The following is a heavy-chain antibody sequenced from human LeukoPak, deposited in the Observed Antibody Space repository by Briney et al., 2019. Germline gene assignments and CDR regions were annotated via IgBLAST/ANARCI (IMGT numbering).Heavy chain of an antibody. J-gene: IGHJ4*02. CDR3: AMAGYSDGPFDFDY. CDR1: GFTFSSYG. Sequence: PGGSLRLSCAASGFTFSSYGMHWVRQAPGKGLEWVAFIRYDGSNKYYADSVKGRFTISRDNAKNSLFLQMDSLRAEDTAVYYCAMAGYSDGPFDFDYWGQGTLVTVSS. D-gene: IGHD5-18*01. V-gene: IGHV3-30*02. CDR2: IRYDGSNK.